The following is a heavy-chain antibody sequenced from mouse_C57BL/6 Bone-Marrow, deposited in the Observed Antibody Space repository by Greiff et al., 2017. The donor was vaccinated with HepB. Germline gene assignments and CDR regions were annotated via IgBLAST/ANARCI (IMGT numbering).Heavy chain of an antibody. V-gene: IGHV5-9*01. J-gene: IGHJ3*01. D-gene: IGHD1-1*01. CDR3: ARRHYYGSSPAWFAY. CDR2: ISGGGGNT. CDR1: GFTFSSYT. Sequence: EVKLMESGGGLVKPGGSLKLSCAASGFTFSSYTMSWVRQTPEKRLEWVATISGGGGNTYYPDSVKGRFTISRDNAKNTLYLQMSSLRSEDTALYYCARRHYYGSSPAWFAYWGQGTLVTVSA.